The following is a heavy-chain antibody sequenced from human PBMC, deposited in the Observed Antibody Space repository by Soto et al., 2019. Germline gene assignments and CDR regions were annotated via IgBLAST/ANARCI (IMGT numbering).Heavy chain of an antibody. V-gene: IGHV5-10-1*03. J-gene: IGHJ6*02. CDR1: GYSFTTYW. CDR3: ARQGSGWYDRSGDYNYYGLDV. Sequence: EVQLVQSGAEVKKPGESLRISCKGSGYSFTTYWISWLRQMPGKGLEWMGRIDPSDSYTNYSPSFQGHVTMSADKSISTAYLQWSSLKASDTAMYYCARQGSGWYDRSGDYNYYGLDVWGQGTTVTVSS. CDR2: IDPSDSYT. D-gene: IGHD6-19*01.